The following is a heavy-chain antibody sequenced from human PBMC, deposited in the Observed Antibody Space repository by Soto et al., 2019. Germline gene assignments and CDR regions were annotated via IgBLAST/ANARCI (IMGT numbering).Heavy chain of an antibody. D-gene: IGHD2-2*01. CDR3: AKVPQYCISTSCPYYYSGMDV. Sequence: GGFLRLSCAASGFTFSSYGMHWVRQAPGKGLEWVAVISYDGSNKYYADSVKGRFTISRDNSKNTLYLQMNSLRAEDTAVYYCAKVPQYCISTSCPYYYSGMDVWGQGTTVTVSS. V-gene: IGHV3-30*18. J-gene: IGHJ6*02. CDR2: ISYDGSNK. CDR1: GFTFSSYG.